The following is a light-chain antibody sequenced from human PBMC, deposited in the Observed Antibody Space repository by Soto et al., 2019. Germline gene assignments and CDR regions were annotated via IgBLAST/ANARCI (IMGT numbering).Light chain of an antibody. CDR1: SSDVGGYNY. CDR2: EVT. CDR3: SSFTSRFTFV. Sequence: QSALTQPRSVSGSPGQSVTMSCTGTSSDVGGYNYVSWYQQHPDKAPKLMISEVTNRPSGVSDRFSGSKSGNTASLTISGLQAEDEADYYCSSFTSRFTFVFGTGTKVTVL. V-gene: IGLV2-11*01. J-gene: IGLJ1*01.